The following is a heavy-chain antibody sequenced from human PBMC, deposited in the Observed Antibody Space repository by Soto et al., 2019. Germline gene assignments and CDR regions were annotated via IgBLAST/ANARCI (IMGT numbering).Heavy chain of an antibody. CDR1: GYSFTSYW. CDR3: ARPIGDYGDYGWFDP. V-gene: IGHV5-51*01. CDR2: IYPGDSDT. Sequence: GESRKISCKGSGYSFTSYWIGWVRQMPGKGLEWMGIIYPGDSDTRYSPSFQGQVTISADKSISTAYLQWSSLKASDTAMYYCARPIGDYGDYGWFDPRAQRTPVPVSS. J-gene: IGHJ5*02. D-gene: IGHD4-17*01.